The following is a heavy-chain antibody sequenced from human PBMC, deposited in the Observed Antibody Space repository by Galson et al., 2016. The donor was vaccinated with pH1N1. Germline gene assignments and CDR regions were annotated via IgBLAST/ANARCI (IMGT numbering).Heavy chain of an antibody. D-gene: IGHD1-26*01. CDR1: GFSISNYV. Sequence: SLRLSCAASGFSISNYVMQWVRQAPGKGLEYPATITTNGAGTFYTNSVKGRFTISRGNSKNTLYLQMDSLRVEDVGVYYCARTNGGTYWGGLDYWGHGTLVTVSA. CDR2: ITTNGAGT. J-gene: IGHJ4*01. V-gene: IGHV3-64*01. CDR3: ARTNGGTYWGGLDY.